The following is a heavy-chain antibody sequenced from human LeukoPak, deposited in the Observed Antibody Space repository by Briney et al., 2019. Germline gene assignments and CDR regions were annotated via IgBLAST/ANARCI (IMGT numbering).Heavy chain of an antibody. D-gene: IGHD3-22*01. J-gene: IGHJ4*02. CDR1: GFTFSSYA. V-gene: IGHV3-23*01. Sequence: SGGSLRLSCAASGFTFSSYAMSWVRQAPGKGLEWVSAISGSGGSTYYADSVKGRFTISRDNSKNTLYLQMNSLRAEDTAVYYCAKGGDYHYYYDRSGGFDYWGQGTLVTVSS. CDR2: ISGSGGST. CDR3: AKGGDYHYYYDRSGGFDY.